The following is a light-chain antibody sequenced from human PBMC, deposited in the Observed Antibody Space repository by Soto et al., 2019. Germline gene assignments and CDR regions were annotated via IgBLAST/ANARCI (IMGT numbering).Light chain of an antibody. J-gene: IGLJ3*02. V-gene: IGLV7-43*01. Sequence: QAVVTQEPSLTVSLGGTVTLTCSSSTGAVTNTHYANWFQQKPGKPPRSLIYSTSNKYSWTPARFSGSLLGGSAALTLSDVQPEDEADYYCQLYYGATRVFGGGTKLTVL. CDR1: TGAVTNTHY. CDR3: QLYYGATRV. CDR2: STS.